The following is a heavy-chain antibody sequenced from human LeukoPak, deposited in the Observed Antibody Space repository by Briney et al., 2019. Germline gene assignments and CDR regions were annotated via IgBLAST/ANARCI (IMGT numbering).Heavy chain of an antibody. J-gene: IGHJ4*02. CDR3: AKDGGLWVSAHWGDS. D-gene: IGHD7-27*01. CDR2: ISSSGSGGNT. Sequence: GGSLRLSCVASGVTLSNYAMSWARQAPGKGLEWVSGISSSGSGGNTYYADSVKGRFTVSRDNSKNILFLQMNSLRAEDTAVYYCAKDGGLWVSAHWGDSWGRGTLVTVSS. CDR1: GVTLSNYA. V-gene: IGHV3-23*01.